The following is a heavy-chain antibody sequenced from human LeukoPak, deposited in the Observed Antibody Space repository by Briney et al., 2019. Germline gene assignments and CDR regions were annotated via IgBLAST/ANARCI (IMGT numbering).Heavy chain of an antibody. CDR2: ISGSGGST. CDR3: AKELGIAVAGPRG. D-gene: IGHD6-19*01. CDR1: GFTFGSYA. J-gene: IGHJ4*02. Sequence: GGSLRLSGPASGFTFGSYAMGGVRKPPGKGLDWFSAISGSGGSTYYADSVKGRFTISRDNSKNTLYLQMNSLRAEDTAVYYCAKELGIAVAGPRGWGQGTLVTVSS. V-gene: IGHV3-23*01.